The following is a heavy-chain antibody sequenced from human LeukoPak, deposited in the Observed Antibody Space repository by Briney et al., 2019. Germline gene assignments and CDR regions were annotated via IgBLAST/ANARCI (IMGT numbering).Heavy chain of an antibody. Sequence: SVKVSCKASGGTFSSYAISWVRQAPGQGLEWMGGIIPIFGTANYAQKFQGRVTITADESTSTAYMELSSLNSQDTAVYYCARQGGASYYFYMDVWGKGTTVTISS. V-gene: IGHV1-69*13. CDR3: ARQGGASYYFYMDV. CDR1: GGTFSSYA. J-gene: IGHJ6*03. CDR2: IIPIFGTA. D-gene: IGHD3-22*01.